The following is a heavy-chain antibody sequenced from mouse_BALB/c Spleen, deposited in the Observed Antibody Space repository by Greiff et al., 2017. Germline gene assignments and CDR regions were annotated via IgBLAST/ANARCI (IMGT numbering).Heavy chain of an antibody. V-gene: IGHV3-6*02. CDR3: ARRGDYGNSMDY. Sequence: EVKLQESGPGLVKPSQSLSLTCSVTGYSITSGYYWNWIRQFPGNKLEWMGYISYDGSNNYNPSLKNRISITRDTSKNQFFLKLNSVTTEDTATYYCARRGDYGNSMDYWGQGTSVTVSS. J-gene: IGHJ4*01. CDR2: ISYDGSN. D-gene: IGHD2-1*01. CDR1: GYSITSGYY.